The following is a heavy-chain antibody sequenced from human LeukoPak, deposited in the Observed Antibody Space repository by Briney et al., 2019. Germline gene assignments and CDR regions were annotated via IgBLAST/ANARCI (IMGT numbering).Heavy chain of an antibody. V-gene: IGHV3-30*02. CDR1: GFTFSSYG. J-gene: IGHJ5*02. CDR2: IRYDGSNK. D-gene: IGHD6-13*01. CDR3: AKDRRTSSYNWFDP. Sequence: GGSLRLSCAASGFTFSSYGMHWVRQAPGKGLEWVAFIRYDGSNKYYADSVKGRFTISRDNSKNTLYLQMNSLRAEDTAVYYCAKDRRTSSYNWFDPWGQGTLVTVSS.